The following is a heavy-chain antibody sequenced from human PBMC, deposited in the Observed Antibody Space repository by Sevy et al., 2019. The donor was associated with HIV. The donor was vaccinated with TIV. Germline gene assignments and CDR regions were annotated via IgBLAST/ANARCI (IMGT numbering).Heavy chain of an antibody. CDR1: GFTFSSYW. V-gene: IGHV3-7*03. CDR3: ARGEQWLSFNY. J-gene: IGHJ4*02. Sequence: GGSLRLSCAASGFTFSSYWMSWVRQAPGKGLEWVANIKQDGSEKYYMDSVKGRFTISRDNSKNTLYLQMNSLRAEDTAIYYCARGEQWLSFNYWGQGTLVTVSS. D-gene: IGHD6-19*01. CDR2: IKQDGSEK.